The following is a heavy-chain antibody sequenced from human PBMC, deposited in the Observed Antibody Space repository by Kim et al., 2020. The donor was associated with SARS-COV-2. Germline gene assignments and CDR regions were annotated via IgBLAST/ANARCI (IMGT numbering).Heavy chain of an antibody. J-gene: IGHJ4*02. CDR3: ARSYRATLGF. V-gene: IGHV3-11*01. D-gene: IGHD2-15*01. CDR1: GFTFSDYS. CDR2: MSKSGSSI. Sequence: GGSLRLSCAASGFTFSDYSMSWIRQAPGKGLEWISYMSKSGSSIYYADSVKGRFTISRDNAKNSLYLQMNSLRAEDTAVYYCARSYRATLGFWGQGPLVT.